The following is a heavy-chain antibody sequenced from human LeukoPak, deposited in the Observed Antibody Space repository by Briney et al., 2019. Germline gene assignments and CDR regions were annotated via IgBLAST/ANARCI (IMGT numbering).Heavy chain of an antibody. CDR1: GFTFSSYG. Sequence: GESLRLSCAASGFTFSSYGMHWVRQAPGKGLEWVAVIWYDGSNKYYADSVKGRFTISRDNSKKTLYMQMNSLRADDTAVYYCARESFTVSYYESGFNYWGQGTLVTVSA. D-gene: IGHD1-26*01. V-gene: IGHV3-33*01. CDR3: ARESFTVSYYESGFNY. J-gene: IGHJ4*02. CDR2: IWYDGSNK.